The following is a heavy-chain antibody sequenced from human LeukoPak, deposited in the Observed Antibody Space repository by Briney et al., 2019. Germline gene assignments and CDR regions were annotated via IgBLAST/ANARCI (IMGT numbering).Heavy chain of an antibody. V-gene: IGHV1-2*02. CDR3: ARDRSDYGDSSDY. J-gene: IGHJ4*02. CDR2: INPNSGDT. D-gene: IGHD4-17*01. Sequence: ASVKVSCKASGYTFTDYYMHWMRQAPGQGLEWMGWINPNSGDTNYVQKFQGRVTMTRDTSISTAYMGLSRLRSDDTAVYYCARDRSDYGDSSDYWGQGTLVTVSS. CDR1: GYTFTDYY.